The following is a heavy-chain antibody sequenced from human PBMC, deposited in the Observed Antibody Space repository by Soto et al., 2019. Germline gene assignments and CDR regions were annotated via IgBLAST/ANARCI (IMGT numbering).Heavy chain of an antibody. CDR1: GFTFSSYA. V-gene: IGHV3-23*01. CDR2: ISGSGGST. J-gene: IGHJ6*02. Sequence: EVQLLESGGGLVQPGGSLRLSCAASGFTFSSYAMSWVRQAPGKGLEWVSAISGSGGSTYYADSVKGRFTISRDNSKNTLYLQRNSLRAEDTAVYYCAKSHCSSTSCYPHYYYYGMDVWGQGTTVTVSS. CDR3: AKSHCSSTSCYPHYYYYGMDV. D-gene: IGHD2-2*01.